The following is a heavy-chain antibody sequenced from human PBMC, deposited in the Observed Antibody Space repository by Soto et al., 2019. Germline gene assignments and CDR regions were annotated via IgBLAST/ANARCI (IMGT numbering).Heavy chain of an antibody. CDR1: GGSISSYY. V-gene: IGHV4-59*01. CDR2: IYHIGST. J-gene: IGHJ6*02. D-gene: IGHD3-16*01. CDR3: ARSRRGNYYYYGLDV. Sequence: SETLSLTYTVSGGSISSYYWSWIRQPPGKGLEWIGYIYHIGSTDYNPSLKSRVTISVDTSKNQFSLKLSSVTAADTAMYYCARSRRGNYYYYGLDVWGQGTTVTVSS.